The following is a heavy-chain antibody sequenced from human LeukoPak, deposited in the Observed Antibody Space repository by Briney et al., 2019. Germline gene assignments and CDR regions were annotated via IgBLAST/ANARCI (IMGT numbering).Heavy chain of an antibody. V-gene: IGHV4-39*01. Sequence: PSETLSLTCTVSGGSLSGYYWGWIRQPPGKGLEWIGSIYYSGNTYYNPSLKSRVTISVDTSKNQFSLKLNSVTAADTAVYYCARQGPERQHWGQGTLVTVSS. J-gene: IGHJ1*01. CDR1: GGSLSGYY. CDR2: IYYSGNT. CDR3: ARQGPERQH.